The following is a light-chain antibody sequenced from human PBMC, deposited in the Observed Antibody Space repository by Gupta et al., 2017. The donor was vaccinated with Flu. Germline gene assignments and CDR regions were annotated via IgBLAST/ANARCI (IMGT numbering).Light chain of an antibody. CDR3: CSYAGDNTYV. Sequence: QYALTQSRSVSGSPGKPVSISCTGTSSDFGHYNSVSWYQQHPGKAPKLMIYDVTKRPSGVPDRFSGSKSGNTASLTISGLQADDEADYYCCSYAGDNTYVFGSGTKVTVL. CDR2: DVT. CDR1: SSDFGHYNS. V-gene: IGLV2-11*01. J-gene: IGLJ1*01.